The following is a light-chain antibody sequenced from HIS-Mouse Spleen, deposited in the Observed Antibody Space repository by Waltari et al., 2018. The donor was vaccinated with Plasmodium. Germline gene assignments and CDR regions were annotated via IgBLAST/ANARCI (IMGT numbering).Light chain of an antibody. CDR1: QSISSW. Sequence: DIQMTQSPSTLSESVGDRVTITCRASQSISSWLAWYQPKPGKAPKLLIYKASSLESGVPSRFSGSGSGTEFTLTISSLQPDDFATYYCQQYNSYSYTFGQGTKLEIK. CDR3: QQYNSYSYT. J-gene: IGKJ2*01. V-gene: IGKV1-5*03. CDR2: KAS.